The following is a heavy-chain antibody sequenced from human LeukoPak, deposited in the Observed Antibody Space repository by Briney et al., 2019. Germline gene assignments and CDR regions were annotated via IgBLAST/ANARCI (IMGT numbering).Heavy chain of an antibody. D-gene: IGHD2-2*01. CDR3: ARRDGYCSSSSCYADYYYGMDV. CDR1: GYSFTSYW. J-gene: IGHJ6*02. Sequence: GESLKISCKGSGYSFTSYWIGWVRQMPGKGLEWMGIIYPGDSDTTYSPSFQGQVTVSADKSISTAYLQWSSLKASDTAMYYCARRDGYCSSSSCYADYYYGMDVWGQGTTVTVSS. CDR2: IYPGDSDT. V-gene: IGHV5-51*01.